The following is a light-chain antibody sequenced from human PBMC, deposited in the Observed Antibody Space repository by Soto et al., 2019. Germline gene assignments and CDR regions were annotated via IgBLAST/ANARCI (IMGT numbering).Light chain of an antibody. V-gene: IGKV3-15*01. J-gene: IGKJ1*01. CDR3: QQYNDWPLT. Sequence: EIVMTQSPATLSVSPGDRATLSCRASQSVSSNLAWYQQKPGQAPRLLIYGASTRATGIPARFSGTGSGTEFTLTISSLQSEDFALYYCQQYNDWPLTFGQGTKVDIK. CDR2: GAS. CDR1: QSVSSN.